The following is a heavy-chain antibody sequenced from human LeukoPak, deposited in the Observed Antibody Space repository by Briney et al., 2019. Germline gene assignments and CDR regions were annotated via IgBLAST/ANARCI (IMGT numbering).Heavy chain of an antibody. CDR1: GYTFTGYY. V-gene: IGHV1-2*02. CDR2: INPNSGGT. D-gene: IGHD2-21*02. J-gene: IGHJ4*02. CDR3: ASGERVVTAIPGYYFDY. Sequence: GASVKVSCKTSGYTFTGYYMHWVRQAPGQGLEWMGWINPNSGGTNYAQKFQGRVTVTRDTSISTAYMELSRLRSDDTAVYYCASGERVVTAIPGYYFDYWGQGTLVTVSS.